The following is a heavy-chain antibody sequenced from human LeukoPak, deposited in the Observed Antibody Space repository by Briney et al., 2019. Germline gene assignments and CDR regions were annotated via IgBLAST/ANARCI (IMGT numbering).Heavy chain of an antibody. CDR1: VYTFTAYY. J-gene: IGHJ4*02. V-gene: IGHV1-2*02. CDR3: ARGKVGATQPGSY. CDR2: INPNSGGT. D-gene: IGHD1-26*01. Sequence: GASLKVSFTPSVYTFTAYYMHWVRQAPGQGLEWMGWINPNSGGTNYAQKFQGRVTMTRDTSISTAYMELSRLRSDDTAVYYCARGKVGATQPGSYWGQGTLVTVSS.